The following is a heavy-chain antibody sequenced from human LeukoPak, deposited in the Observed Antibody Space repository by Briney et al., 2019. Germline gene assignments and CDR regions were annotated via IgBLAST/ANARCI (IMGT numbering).Heavy chain of an antibody. J-gene: IGHJ3*02. CDR2: IYYSGST. V-gene: IGHV4-59*01. CDR3: ATKKTGDFSFGVDI. Sequence: SETLSLTCTVSGGSISSYYWSWIRQPPGKGLEWIGYIYYSGSTNYNPSLKSRVTISVDTSKNQFSLKLSSVTAADTAVYYCATKKTGDFSFGVDIWGQGTMVTVSS. D-gene: IGHD7-27*01. CDR1: GGSISSYY.